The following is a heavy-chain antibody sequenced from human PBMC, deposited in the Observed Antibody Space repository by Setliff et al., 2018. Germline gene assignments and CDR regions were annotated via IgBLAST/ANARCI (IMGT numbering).Heavy chain of an antibody. V-gene: IGHV5-51*01. J-gene: IGHJ3*02. CDR3: ARLGAPASHDAFDI. CDR1: GYRFTTYW. D-gene: IGHD6-25*01. CDR2: VFSGDSDT. Sequence: GESLKLSCKGSGYRFTTYWIGWVRRMPGKGLEWMGIVFSGDSDTRYSPSFQGQVTMSADKSINTAYLQWSSLKASDTAMYYCARLGAPASHDAFDIWGQGTMVTVSS.